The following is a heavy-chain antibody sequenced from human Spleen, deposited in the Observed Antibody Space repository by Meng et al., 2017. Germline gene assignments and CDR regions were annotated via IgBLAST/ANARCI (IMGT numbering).Heavy chain of an antibody. V-gene: IGHV3-7*01. CDR1: GFTFSSYW. CDR3: ARGGGGWPYFQH. Sequence: GESLKISCAASGFTFSSYWMSWVRQAPGKGLEWVANIKQDGSEKYYVDSVTGRFTISRDNEKNSLYLKMNSLRAEKTAVYCCARGGGGWPYFQHWGQGTLVTVSS. D-gene: IGHD6-19*01. CDR2: IKQDGSEK. J-gene: IGHJ1*01.